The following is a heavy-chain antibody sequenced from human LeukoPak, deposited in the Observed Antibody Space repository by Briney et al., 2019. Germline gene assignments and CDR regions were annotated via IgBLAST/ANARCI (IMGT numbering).Heavy chain of an antibody. V-gene: IGHV3-33*01. CDR1: GFTFSSYG. Sequence: PGRSLRLSCAASGFTFSSYGMHWVRQAPGKGLEWVAVIWYDGSNKYYADSVKGRFTISRDNPKNTLYLQMNSLRAEDTAVYYCARELGGYFDYWGQGTLVTVSS. CDR3: ARELGGYFDY. J-gene: IGHJ4*02. D-gene: IGHD3-3*01. CDR2: IWYDGSNK.